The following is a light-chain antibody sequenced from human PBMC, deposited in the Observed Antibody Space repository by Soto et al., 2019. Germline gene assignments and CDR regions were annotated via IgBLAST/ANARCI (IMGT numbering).Light chain of an antibody. CDR1: QSVSSSY. CDR2: GAF. V-gene: IGKV3-20*01. Sequence: EIVLTQSPGTLSLSPGERATLSCRASQSVSSSYLAWYQQKPGQAPRLLIYGAFMRATGIPDRFSGSGSGTDFTLTIARLEPEDFAVYYCQQYGDSPRTFGQGTRLEIK. CDR3: QQYGDSPRT. J-gene: IGKJ5*01.